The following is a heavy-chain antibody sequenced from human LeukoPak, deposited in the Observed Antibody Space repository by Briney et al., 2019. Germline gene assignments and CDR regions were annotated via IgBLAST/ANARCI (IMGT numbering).Heavy chain of an antibody. V-gene: IGHV4-30-2*01. Sequence: PSQTLSLTCAVSGGSISSGGYSWSWIRQPPGKGLEWIGYIYHSGSTYYNPSLKSRVTISVDRSKNQFSLKLSSVTAADTAVYYCARTGPPLRWFDPWGQGTLVTVSS. CDR1: GGSISSGGYS. D-gene: IGHD3-10*01. J-gene: IGHJ5*02. CDR3: ARTGPPLRWFDP. CDR2: IYHSGST.